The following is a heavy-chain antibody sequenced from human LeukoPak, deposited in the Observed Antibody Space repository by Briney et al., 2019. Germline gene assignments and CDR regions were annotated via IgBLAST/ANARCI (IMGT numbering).Heavy chain of an antibody. CDR1: GGSISSSSYY. CDR3: AREKNGNEPFDY. D-gene: IGHD4-23*01. CDR2: IYYSGST. V-gene: IGHV4-39*02. Sequence: ASETLSLTCTVSGGSISSSSYYWGWIRQPPGKGLEWIGSIYYSGSTYYNPSLKSRVTISVDTSKNQFSLKLSSVTAADTAVYYCAREKNGNEPFDYWGQGTLVTVSS. J-gene: IGHJ4*02.